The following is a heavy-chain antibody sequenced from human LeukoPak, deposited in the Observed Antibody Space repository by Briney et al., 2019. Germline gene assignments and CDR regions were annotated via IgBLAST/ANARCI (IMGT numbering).Heavy chain of an antibody. CDR1: GYTFTGYY. CDR2: INPSGGST. D-gene: IGHD3-10*01. Sequence: ASVKVSCKASGYTFTGYYMHWVRQAPGRGLEWMGIINPSGGSTSYAQKFQGRVTMTRDTSTSTVYMELSSLRSEDTAVYYCARDLGESGPLDYWGQGTLVTVSS. J-gene: IGHJ4*02. CDR3: ARDLGESGPLDY. V-gene: IGHV1-46*01.